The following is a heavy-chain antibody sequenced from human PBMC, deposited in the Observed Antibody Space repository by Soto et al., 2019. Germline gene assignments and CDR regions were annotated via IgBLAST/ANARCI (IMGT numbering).Heavy chain of an antibody. CDR1: GGSISSSSYY. CDR3: ARHYVWGSYRNFDY. CDR2: IYYSGST. J-gene: IGHJ4*02. V-gene: IGHV4-39*01. D-gene: IGHD3-16*02. Sequence: NPSETLSLTCTVSGGSISSSSYYWGWIRQPPGKGLEWIGSIYYSGSTYYNPSLKSRVTISVDTSKNQFSLKLSSVTAADTAVYYCARHYVWGSYRNFDYWGQGTLVTVSS.